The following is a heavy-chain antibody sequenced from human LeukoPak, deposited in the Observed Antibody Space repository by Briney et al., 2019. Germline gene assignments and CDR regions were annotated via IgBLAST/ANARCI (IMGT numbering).Heavy chain of an antibody. V-gene: IGHV3-48*01. Sequence: GGSLRLSCAASGFTFSSYSMNWVRQAPGKGLEWVSYISSSSSTIYYADSVKGRFTISRDNAKNSLYLQMNSLRAEETAVYYCARDSSGWHKGIDYWGQGTLVTVSS. J-gene: IGHJ4*02. CDR2: ISSSSSTI. CDR3: ARDSSGWHKGIDY. CDR1: GFTFSSYS. D-gene: IGHD6-19*01.